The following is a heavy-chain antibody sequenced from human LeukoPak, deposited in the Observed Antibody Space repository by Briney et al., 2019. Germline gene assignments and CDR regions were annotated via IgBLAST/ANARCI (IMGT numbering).Heavy chain of an antibody. CDR2: ISSSGSTI. J-gene: IGHJ4*02. CDR1: GFTFSDYY. Sequence: GGSLRLSCAASGFTFSDYYMRWIGQAPGKGLEGVSYISSSGSTIYYADSVKGRFTISRDNAKNSLYLQMNSLRAEDTAVYYCARVGPPVGLDYWGQGTLVTVSS. V-gene: IGHV3-11*04. D-gene: IGHD4-23*01. CDR3: ARVGPPVGLDY.